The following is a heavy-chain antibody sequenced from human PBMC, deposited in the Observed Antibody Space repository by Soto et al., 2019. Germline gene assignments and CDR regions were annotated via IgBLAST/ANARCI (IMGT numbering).Heavy chain of an antibody. CDR3: ARSMVRGSDAFDI. CDR2: IYYSGST. Sequence: SETLSLTCTVSGGSISSSSYYWGWIRQPPGKGLEWIGSIYYSGSTYYNPSLKSQVTISVDTSKNQFSLKLSSVTAADTAVYYCARSMVRGSDAFDIWGQGTMVTVSS. CDR1: GGSISSSSYY. D-gene: IGHD3-10*01. J-gene: IGHJ3*02. V-gene: IGHV4-39*01.